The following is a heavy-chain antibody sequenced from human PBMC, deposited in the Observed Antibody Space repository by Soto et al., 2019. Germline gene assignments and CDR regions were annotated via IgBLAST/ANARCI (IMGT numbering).Heavy chain of an antibody. CDR2: IKQDGSEK. Sequence: PGGSLRLSCAASGFTFSSYWMSWVRQAPGKGLEWVANIKQDGSEKYYVDSVKGRFTISRDNAKNSLYLQMNSLRAEDTAVYYCARDGDIVVVPAAIRHYYYYGMDVWGQGTTVTVS. J-gene: IGHJ6*02. V-gene: IGHV3-7*03. CDR1: GFTFSSYW. D-gene: IGHD2-2*02. CDR3: ARDGDIVVVPAAIRHYYYYGMDV.